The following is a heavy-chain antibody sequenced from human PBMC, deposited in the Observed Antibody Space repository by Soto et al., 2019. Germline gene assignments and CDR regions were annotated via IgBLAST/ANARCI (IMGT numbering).Heavy chain of an antibody. Sequence: ASVKVSCKASGYTFTSYDINWVRQATGQGLEWMGWMNPNSGDTGYAQKFQGRVTMTRNTSISTAYMELSSLRSEDTAVYYCARVPKVYYGSRPVNWFDPWGQGTLVTVSS. CDR1: GYTFTSYD. CDR2: MNPNSGDT. D-gene: IGHD3-10*01. CDR3: ARVPKVYYGSRPVNWFDP. J-gene: IGHJ5*02. V-gene: IGHV1-8*01.